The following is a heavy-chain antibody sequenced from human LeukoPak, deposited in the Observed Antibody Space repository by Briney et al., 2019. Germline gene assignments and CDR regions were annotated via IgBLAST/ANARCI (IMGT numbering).Heavy chain of an antibody. J-gene: IGHJ4*02. CDR3: ARGQYSGSY. V-gene: IGHV4-61*08. CDR1: GGSISTSDYY. CDR2: IHYSGIT. Sequence: SETLSLTCTVSGGSISTSDYYWGWIREPPGKGLEWIGYIHYSGITNYNPSLKSRVTISVDTSKNQFSLRLSSVTAADTAVYYCARGQYSGSYWGQGTLVTVSS. D-gene: IGHD1-26*01.